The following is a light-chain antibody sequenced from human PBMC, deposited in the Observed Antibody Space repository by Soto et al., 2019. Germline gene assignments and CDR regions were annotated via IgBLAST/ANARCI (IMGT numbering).Light chain of an antibody. Sequence: ELTQSQPTVSSSVGDIVKITGRASQGIRNDLGWYQQKPRKAPKLLIYATDTLQGGVPSRFSGSGSGTDYTLTISSLQPEDFATYYCQHSYNTPQTFGQGTKV. V-gene: IGKV1-39*01. CDR3: QHSYNTPQT. J-gene: IGKJ1*01. CDR1: QGIRND. CDR2: ATD.